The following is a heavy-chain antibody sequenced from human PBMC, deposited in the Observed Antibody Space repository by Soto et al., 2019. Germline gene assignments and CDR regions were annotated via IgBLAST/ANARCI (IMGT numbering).Heavy chain of an antibody. CDR2: ISSNSATI. V-gene: IGHV3-9*02. CDR1: GCIADEYA. CDR3: VKDMKWGGMTTIHYFDS. D-gene: IGHD4-17*01. Sequence: EVQLVESGGGLVQPGRTLRLSCVDSGCIADEYAMHWVRQAQGKGLEWVSGISSNSATINYADSVKGRFTISRDNAKNSLFLQMNSLRPEDTAFYYCVKDMKWGGMTTIHYFDSWGQGTLVTVSS. J-gene: IGHJ4*02.